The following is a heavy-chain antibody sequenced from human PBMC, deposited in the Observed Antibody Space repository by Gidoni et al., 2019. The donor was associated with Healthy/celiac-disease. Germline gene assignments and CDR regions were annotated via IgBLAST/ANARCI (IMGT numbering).Heavy chain of an antibody. CDR3: ARDDGGSGSYFIDY. J-gene: IGHJ4*02. V-gene: IGHV3-21*01. Sequence: EVQLVESGGGLVKPGGSLRLSCAAAGFTFSSYSMNWVRQAPGKGLEGVSSISSSSSYIYYADSVKGRFTISRDNAKNSLYLQMNSLRAEDTAVYYCARDDGGSGSYFIDYWGQGTLVTVSS. CDR1: GFTFSSYS. CDR2: ISSSSSYI. D-gene: IGHD3-10*01.